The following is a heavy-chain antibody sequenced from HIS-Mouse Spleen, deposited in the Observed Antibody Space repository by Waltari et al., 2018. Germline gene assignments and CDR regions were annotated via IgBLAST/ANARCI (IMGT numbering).Heavy chain of an antibody. CDR1: GGSISSSSYY. Sequence: QLQLQESGPGLVKPSETLSLTCTVSGGSISSSSYYWGWIRQPPGKGLEWIGSINYSGSTYYSPSLKSAVTISVDTSKNQFSLKLSSVTAADTAVYYCARRRGWFDYWGQGTLVTVSS. J-gene: IGHJ4*02. CDR3: ARRRGWFDY. CDR2: INYSGST. V-gene: IGHV4-39*01. D-gene: IGHD6-19*01.